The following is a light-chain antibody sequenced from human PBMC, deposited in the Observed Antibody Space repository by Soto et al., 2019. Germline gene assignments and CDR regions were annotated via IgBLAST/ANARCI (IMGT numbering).Light chain of an antibody. V-gene: IGKV1-27*01. CDR1: QGIRNY. CDR2: AAS. J-gene: IGKJ4*01. CDR3: QKYSSAPRT. Sequence: DIQMTQSPSSLSASVGDRVTLTCRASQGIRNYLAWYQQKPGKAPKLLISAASTLQSGVPSRFSGSGSGTDFTLTISSLQPEDVATYYCQKYSSAPRTFGGGTKGEIK.